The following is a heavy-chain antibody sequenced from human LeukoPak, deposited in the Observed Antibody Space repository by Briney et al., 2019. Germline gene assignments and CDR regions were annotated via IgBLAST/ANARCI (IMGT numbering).Heavy chain of an antibody. D-gene: IGHD3-3*01. V-gene: IGHV3-23*01. Sequence: GGSLRLSCAASGFTFSSYAMSWVRQAPGKGLEWVSALSGSGGSTYYADSVKGRFTISRDNSKNTLYLQMNSLRAEDTAVYYCAKDYYDFWSGYYTGISYWGQGTLVTVSS. J-gene: IGHJ4*02. CDR3: AKDYYDFWSGYYTGISY. CDR1: GFTFSSYA. CDR2: LSGSGGST.